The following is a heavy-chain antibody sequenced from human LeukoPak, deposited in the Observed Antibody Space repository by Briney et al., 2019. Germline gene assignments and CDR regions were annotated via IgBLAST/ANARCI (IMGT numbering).Heavy chain of an antibody. Sequence: PSETLSLTCSVPGGSISSDYWSWIRQPPGKGLEWIGYIYYTGTTNYNSSLKSRVTISVDRSKHLFSLKLSSVIAADTAVYYCARGPYYYLDVWGKGTTVTVSS. CDR3: ARGPYYYLDV. CDR2: IYYTGTT. CDR1: GGSISSDY. J-gene: IGHJ6*03. V-gene: IGHV4-59*01.